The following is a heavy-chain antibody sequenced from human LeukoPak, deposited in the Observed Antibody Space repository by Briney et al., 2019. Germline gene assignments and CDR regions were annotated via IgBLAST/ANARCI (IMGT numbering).Heavy chain of an antibody. Sequence: PPETLSLTCPLSGGSLSSHYWSCVRHPPGKGLEWIGYIYYSGSTNYNPSLKSRVTISVDTSKNQFSLKLSSVTAADTAVYYCALTPTHLRWFDPWGQGTLVTVSS. CDR3: ALTPTHLRWFDP. V-gene: IGHV4-59*11. CDR1: GGSLSSHY. J-gene: IGHJ5*02. D-gene: IGHD2-15*01. CDR2: IYYSGST.